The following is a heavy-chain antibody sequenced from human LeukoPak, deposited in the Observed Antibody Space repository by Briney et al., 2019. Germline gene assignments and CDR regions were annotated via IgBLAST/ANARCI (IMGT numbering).Heavy chain of an antibody. J-gene: IGHJ6*03. CDR1: GSSFTSYW. CDR3: ARQSSGWQYYYYYYYMDV. V-gene: IGHV5-51*01. Sequence: GESLKISCKGSGSSFTSYWIGWVRQMPGKGLEWMGIIYPGDSDTRYSPSFQGQVTISADKSISTAYLQWSSLKASDTVMYYCARQSSGWQYYYYYYYMDVWGKGTTVTVSS. D-gene: IGHD6-19*01. CDR2: IYPGDSDT.